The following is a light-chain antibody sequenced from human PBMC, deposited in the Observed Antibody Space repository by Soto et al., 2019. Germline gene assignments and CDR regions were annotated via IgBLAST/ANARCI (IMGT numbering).Light chain of an antibody. CDR2: EVS. J-gene: IGLJ1*01. V-gene: IGLV2-14*01. CDR3: SSYTSSSTLL. Sequence: QSVLTQPASVSGSPGQSITISCTGTSSDVGDYDYVSWYQHHPGKAPKLMIYEVSNRPSGVSNRFSASKSGNTASLTISGLQTEDEADYYCSSYTSSSTLLFGAGTKGNVL. CDR1: SSDVGDYDY.